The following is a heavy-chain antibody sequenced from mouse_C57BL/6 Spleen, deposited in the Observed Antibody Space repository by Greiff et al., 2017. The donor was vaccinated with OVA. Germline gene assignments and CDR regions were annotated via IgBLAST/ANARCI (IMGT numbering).Heavy chain of an antibody. J-gene: IGHJ2*01. Sequence: QVQLQQPGAELVMPGASVKLSCKASGYTFTSYWMHWVKQRPGQGLEWIGEIDPSDSYTNYNQKFKGKSTLTVDTSSSTAYMQLSSLTSEDSAVYYCARSRGSHSNDFGYWGQGTTLTVAS. CDR1: GYTFTSYW. V-gene: IGHV1-69*01. CDR3: ARSRGSHSNDFGY. D-gene: IGHD2-5*01. CDR2: IDPSDSYT.